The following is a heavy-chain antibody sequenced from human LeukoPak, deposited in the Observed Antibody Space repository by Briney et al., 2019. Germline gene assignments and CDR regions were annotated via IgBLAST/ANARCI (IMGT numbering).Heavy chain of an antibody. CDR3: ARESGGYGSGSYDGMDV. V-gene: IGHV1-8*01. CDR1: GYTFTSYD. Sequence: ASVKVSCKASGYTFTSYDINWVRQATGQGLEWMGWINPNSGNTGYAQKFQGRVTMTRNTSISTAYMELSSLRSEDTAVYYCARESGGYGSGSYDGMDVWGQGTTVTVSS. J-gene: IGHJ6*02. D-gene: IGHD3-10*01. CDR2: INPNSGNT.